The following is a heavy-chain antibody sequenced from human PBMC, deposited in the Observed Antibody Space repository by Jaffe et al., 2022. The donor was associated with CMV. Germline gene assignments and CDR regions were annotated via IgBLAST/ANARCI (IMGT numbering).Heavy chain of an antibody. CDR2: IKQDGSEK. CDR3: ARDRSETIGYCSGGSCYGGPNWFDP. CDR1: GFTFSSYW. Sequence: EVQLVESGGGLVQPGGSLRLSCAASGFTFSSYWMSWVRQAPGKGLEWVANIKQDGSEKYYVDSVKGRFTISRDNAKNSLYLQMNSLRAEDTAVYYCARDRSETIGYCSGGSCYGGPNWFDPWGQGTLVTVSS. D-gene: IGHD2-15*01. V-gene: IGHV3-7*01. J-gene: IGHJ5*02.